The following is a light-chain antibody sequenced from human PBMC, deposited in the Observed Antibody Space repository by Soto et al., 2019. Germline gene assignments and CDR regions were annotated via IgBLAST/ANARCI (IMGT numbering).Light chain of an antibody. CDR3: CSYAGRNTSYV. CDR1: SSDIGSQNL. Sequence: QSVLTQPASVSASPGQSIAISCTGASSDIGSQNLVSWYQQHPGKAPKLLIYEVSKRPSGVSDRFSGSKSANTASLTISELQAEDEADYYCCSYAGRNTSYVLGTGNKVTVL. V-gene: IGLV2-23*02. CDR2: EVS. J-gene: IGLJ1*01.